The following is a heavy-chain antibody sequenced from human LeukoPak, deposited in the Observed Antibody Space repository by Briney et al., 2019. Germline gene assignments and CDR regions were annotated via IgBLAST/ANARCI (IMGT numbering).Heavy chain of an antibody. V-gene: IGHV3-9*01. CDR2: ISWNSGSI. CDR1: GFTFDDYA. Sequence: PGGSLRLSCAASGFTFDDYAMHWVRQAPGKGLEWVSGISWNSGSIGYADSVKGRFTISRDNAKNSLYLQMNSLRAEDTALYYCAKEYYDSSGYYWFDYWGQGTLVTVSS. CDR3: AKEYYDSSGYYWFDY. D-gene: IGHD3-22*01. J-gene: IGHJ4*02.